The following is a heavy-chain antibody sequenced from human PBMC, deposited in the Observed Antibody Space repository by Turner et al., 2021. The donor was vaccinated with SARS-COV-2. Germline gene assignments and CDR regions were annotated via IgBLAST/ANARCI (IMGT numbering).Heavy chain of an antibody. D-gene: IGHD2-2*01. Sequence: EVQLVESGGGLVKPGGSLRLSCAASGLTFSRYSMNWVRQAPGKGLEWVSSISSSSSYIYYADSVKGRFTISRDNAKNSLYLQMNSLRAEDTAVYYCARDHRPVVVPAAKRAGSYYYGMDVWGQGTTVTVSS. J-gene: IGHJ6*02. CDR3: ARDHRPVVVPAAKRAGSYYYGMDV. CDR2: ISSSSSYI. V-gene: IGHV3-21*01. CDR1: GLTFSRYS.